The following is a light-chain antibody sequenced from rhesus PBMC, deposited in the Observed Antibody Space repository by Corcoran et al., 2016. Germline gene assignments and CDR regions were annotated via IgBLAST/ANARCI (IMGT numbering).Light chain of an antibody. CDR2: KAS. J-gene: IGKJ2*01. CDR3: QQYSSSPYS. Sequence: DIQMTQSPSSLSASVGDTVTITCRASQSIGTWLGWYQQKAGKAPELLIYKASNLQSGVPSRFSGSGSETDFILTISSLQSEDFATYYCQQYSSSPYSFGQGTKVEIK. CDR1: QSIGTW. V-gene: IGKV1-22*01.